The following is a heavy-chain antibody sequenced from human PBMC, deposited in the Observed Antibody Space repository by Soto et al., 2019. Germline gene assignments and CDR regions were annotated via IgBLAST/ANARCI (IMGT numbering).Heavy chain of an antibody. J-gene: IGHJ3*02. Sequence: EVQLVESGGGLVQPGRSLRLSCTASGFSFDDYAMHWVRQVPGKGLEWVSGISWNSGIIGYADSVKGRFTISRENAKNSLHLQMNSLRHEDTALYYCAKDIVEDIVVVVAERGAFDIWGQGTMVTVSS. D-gene: IGHD2-15*01. V-gene: IGHV3-9*01. CDR1: GFSFDDYA. CDR3: AKDIVEDIVVVVAERGAFDI. CDR2: ISWNSGII.